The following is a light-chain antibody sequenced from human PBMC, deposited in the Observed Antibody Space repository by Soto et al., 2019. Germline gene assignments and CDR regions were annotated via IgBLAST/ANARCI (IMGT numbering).Light chain of an antibody. J-gene: IGKJ1*01. V-gene: IGKV3D-20*02. CDR3: QQRSNWPPT. CDR2: GAS. Sequence: EIVLTQSPGTLSLSPGERATLSCRASQTVSSTYLAWYQQKPGQAPRLLIYGASSRATGIPARFSGSGSGTDFTLTISSLEPEDFAVYYCQQRSNWPPTFGQGTKVDIK. CDR1: QTVSSTY.